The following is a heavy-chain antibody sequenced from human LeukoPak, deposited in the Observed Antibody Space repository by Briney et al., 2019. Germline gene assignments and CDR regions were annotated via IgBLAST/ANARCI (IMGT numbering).Heavy chain of an antibody. D-gene: IGHD2/OR15-2a*01. CDR1: GYTLTQLS. CDR2: SDPQQT. CDR3: ATILYGYGLDF. Sequence: GASVNVSCKVSGYTLTQLSIHWVRQAPGKGLEWLGSSDPQQTIYAQNFQGRVTMTEDTSTDTMFLDLSSLTSDDTAVYYCATILYGYGLDFWGKGTTVTVSS. V-gene: IGHV1-24*01. J-gene: IGHJ6*04.